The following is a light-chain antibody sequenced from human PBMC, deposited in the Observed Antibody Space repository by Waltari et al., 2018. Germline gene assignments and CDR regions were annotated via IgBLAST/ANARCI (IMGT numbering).Light chain of an antibody. J-gene: IGLJ1*01. CDR1: SSDIGSFNL. CDR2: EVS. CDR3: CSYAGTIPFV. Sequence: QSALTQTASVSGSPGQSITISCTGTSSDIGSFNLVCWYQQHPGKAPKLMIYEVSQRPSGVSNRFSGSKSANTASLTISGLQAEDEADYYCCSYAGTIPFVFGTGTKVTVL. V-gene: IGLV2-23*02.